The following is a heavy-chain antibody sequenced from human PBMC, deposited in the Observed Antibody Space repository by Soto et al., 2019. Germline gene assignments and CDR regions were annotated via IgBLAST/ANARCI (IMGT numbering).Heavy chain of an antibody. CDR3: ARRAASTAFYEY. CDR1: GYSFTNYW. CDR2: IYPGDSDT. J-gene: IGHJ4*02. Sequence: PGESLKISCKGSGYSFTNYWIGWVRQMPGKGLEWMGIIYPGDSDTRYRPSFQGQVTISADRSINTAYLHLSSLKASDTAIYYCARRAASTAFYEYWGKGTLVTAPQ. V-gene: IGHV5-51*01. D-gene: IGHD1-1*01.